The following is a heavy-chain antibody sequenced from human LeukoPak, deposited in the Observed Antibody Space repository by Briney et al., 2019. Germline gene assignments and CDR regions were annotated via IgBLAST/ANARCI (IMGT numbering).Heavy chain of an antibody. CDR3: ARGTNFGVIKPPPDY. D-gene: IGHD3-3*01. CDR1: GYTLTSYG. CDR2: ISAYNGNT. V-gene: IGHV1-18*01. J-gene: IGHJ4*02. Sequence: ASVKVSCKASGYTLTSYGISWVRQAPGQGLEWMGWISAYNGNTNYAQKFQGRVTMTTDTATSTAYMELRSLRSDDTAVYYCARGTNFGVIKPPPDYWGQGTLVTVSS.